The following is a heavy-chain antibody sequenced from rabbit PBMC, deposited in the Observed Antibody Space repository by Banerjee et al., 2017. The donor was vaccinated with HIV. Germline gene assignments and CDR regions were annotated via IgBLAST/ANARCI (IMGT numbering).Heavy chain of an antibody. D-gene: IGHD6-1*01. CDR2: IYAGNGRT. Sequence: QLGQSWGGLVQPGGSLKLSCKASGFDFSSYYMSWVRQAPGKGLEWIGTIYAGNGRTYYARWVNGRFTISSDNAQNTVDLQMNSLTVADTATYFCARSTYTKYDGYGGALGLWGPGTLVTVS. CDR3: ARSTYTKYDGYGGALGL. CDR1: GFDFSSYY. V-gene: IGHV1S7*01. J-gene: IGHJ4*01.